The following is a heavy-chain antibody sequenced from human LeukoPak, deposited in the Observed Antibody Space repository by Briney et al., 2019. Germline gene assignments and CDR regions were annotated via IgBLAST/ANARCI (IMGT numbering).Heavy chain of an antibody. CDR3: ARDGPPYCSGGSCYYVA. Sequence: ASVKVSCKASGYTFTSYGISWVRQAPGQGLEWMGWISAYNGNTNYAQKLQGRVTMTTDTSTSTAYMGLRSLRSDDTAVYYCARDGPPYCSGGSCYYVAWGQGTLVTVSS. J-gene: IGHJ5*02. CDR2: ISAYNGNT. D-gene: IGHD2-15*01. V-gene: IGHV1-18*01. CDR1: GYTFTSYG.